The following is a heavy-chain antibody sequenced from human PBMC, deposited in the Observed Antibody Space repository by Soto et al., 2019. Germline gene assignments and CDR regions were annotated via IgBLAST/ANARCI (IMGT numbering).Heavy chain of an antibody. J-gene: IGHJ4*02. Sequence: GGSLRLSCVAFCFMFNNYAMSWVRQAPGKGLEWVSTVSVSGGTTYYADSLKGRFTISRDNSKKTVYLQMNRLRADDTSIYYCAKGLYYYDSSGYRLFDYWGQGTLVTVSS. CDR3: AKGLYYYDSSGYRLFDY. V-gene: IGHV3-23*01. CDR1: CFMFNNYA. CDR2: VSVSGGTT. D-gene: IGHD3-22*01.